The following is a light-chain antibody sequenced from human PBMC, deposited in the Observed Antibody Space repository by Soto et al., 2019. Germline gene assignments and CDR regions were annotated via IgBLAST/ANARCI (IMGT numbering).Light chain of an antibody. CDR2: GAS. CDR1: QSVSSN. CDR3: QQYNNWPSHIT. Sequence: EIVMTQSPATLSVSPGERATLSCRASQSVSSNLAWYQQIPGQAPRLLIYGASTRATGIPARFSGSGSGTEFTLPISSLQPEDFAVYYCQQYNNWPSHITFGPGTKVDIK. J-gene: IGKJ3*01. V-gene: IGKV3-15*01.